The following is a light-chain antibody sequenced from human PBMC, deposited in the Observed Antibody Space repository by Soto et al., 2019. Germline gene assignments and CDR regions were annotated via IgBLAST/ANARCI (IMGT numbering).Light chain of an antibody. CDR1: QSVSSSY. V-gene: IGKV3-20*01. CDR3: HQYDSWT. CDR2: GAS. Sequence: IVLTQSPGTLSLSPGERATLSCRASQSVSSSYLAWYQQKPGQAPRLLIYGASSRATGIPDRFSGSGSGTDFTLTISRLEPEDFAVYYCHQYDSWTFGQGTKVDIK. J-gene: IGKJ1*01.